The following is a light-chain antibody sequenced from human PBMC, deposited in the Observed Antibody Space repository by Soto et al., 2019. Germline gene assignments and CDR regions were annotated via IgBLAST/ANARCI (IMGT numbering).Light chain of an antibody. CDR1: QSVSNF. CDR2: DAS. V-gene: IGKV3-15*01. CDR3: QQYNDWPRT. J-gene: IGKJ1*01. Sequence: EIVLTQSPATLSLSPGERATFSCRASQSVSNFIAWYQQKPGQAPRLLIYDASTRATGIPARFSGSGSGTEFTLTISSLQSEDFAVYYCQQYNDWPRTFGQGTKVDI.